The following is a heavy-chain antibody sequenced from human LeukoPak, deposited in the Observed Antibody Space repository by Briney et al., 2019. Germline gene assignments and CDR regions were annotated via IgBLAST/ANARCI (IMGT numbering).Heavy chain of an antibody. J-gene: IGHJ4*02. V-gene: IGHV6-1*01. D-gene: IGHD6-13*01. Sequence: SQALSLTCAISGDTVSSNSASWNWIRQSPSRGLEWLGRTFYRSKWYNGYAVSVKSRITFNPDTSKNQFSLQLNSVTPEDTAVYYCARGHHISSGGFDYWGQGTLDTLSS. CDR3: ARGHHISSGGFDY. CDR1: GDTVSSNSAS. CDR2: TFYRSKWYN.